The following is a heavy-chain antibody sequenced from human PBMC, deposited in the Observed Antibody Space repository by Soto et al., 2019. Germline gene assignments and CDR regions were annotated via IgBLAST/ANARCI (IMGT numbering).Heavy chain of an antibody. CDR2: MNPNSGNT. CDR1: RYTFTSYD. V-gene: IGHV1-8*01. J-gene: IGHJ4*02. CDR3: ARGYLVDYGDSYYFDY. Sequence: QVQLVQSGAEVKKPGASVKVSCKASRYTFTSYDINWVRQATGQGLEWMGWMNPNSGNTGYAQKFQGRVTMTRNTSISTAYMELSSLRSEDTAVYYCARGYLVDYGDSYYFDYWGQGTLVTVSS. D-gene: IGHD4-17*01.